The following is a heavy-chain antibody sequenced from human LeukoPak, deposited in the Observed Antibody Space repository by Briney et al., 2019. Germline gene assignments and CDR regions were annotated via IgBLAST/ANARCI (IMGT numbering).Heavy chain of an antibody. CDR3: AKDWDSWSGYSAFDI. D-gene: IGHD3-3*01. Sequence: PGRSLRLSCAASGFTFSSYGMHWVRRAPGKGLEWVAVIWYDGSNKYYADSVKGRFTISRDNSKNTLYLQMNSLRAEDTAVYYCAKDWDSWSGYSAFDIWGQGTMVTVSS. J-gene: IGHJ3*02. CDR2: IWYDGSNK. CDR1: GFTFSSYG. V-gene: IGHV3-33*06.